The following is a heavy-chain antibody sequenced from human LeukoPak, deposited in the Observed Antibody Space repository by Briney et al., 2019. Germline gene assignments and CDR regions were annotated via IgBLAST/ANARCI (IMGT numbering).Heavy chain of an antibody. J-gene: IGHJ4*02. CDR3: ARGLDY. Sequence: GSLRLSCAASGFTFSSSAMSWIRQPPGKGLEWIGEINHSGSTNYNPSLKSRVIISVDTSKNQFSLKLSSVTAADTAVYYCARGLDYWGQGTLVTVSS. CDR2: INHSGST. CDR1: GFTFSSSA. V-gene: IGHV4-34*01.